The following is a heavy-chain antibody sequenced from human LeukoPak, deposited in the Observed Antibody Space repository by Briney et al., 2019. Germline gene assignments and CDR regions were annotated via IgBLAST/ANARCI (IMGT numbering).Heavy chain of an antibody. CDR3: ARDPDGWEQPIDY. D-gene: IGHD1-26*01. J-gene: IGHJ4*02. V-gene: IGHV3-74*01. Sequence: GGSLRLSCAASGFTFSSYWMHWVRQAPGKGLLWVSRISSDGSSTSYADSVKGRFTISRDNAKNTLYLQLNRLTAEDTAIYYCARDPDGWEQPIDYWGQGTLVTVSS. CDR2: ISSDGSST. CDR1: GFTFSSYW.